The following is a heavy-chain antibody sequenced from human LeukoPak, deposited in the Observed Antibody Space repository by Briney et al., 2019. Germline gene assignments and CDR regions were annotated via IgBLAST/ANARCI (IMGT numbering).Heavy chain of an antibody. CDR2: IYYSGST. CDR1: GGSISSSSYY. V-gene: IGHV4-61*01. Sequence: SETLSLTCTVSGGSISSSSYYWSWIRQPPGKGLEWIGYIYYSGSTNYNPSLKSRVTISVDTSKNQFSLKLNPVTAADTAVYYCARVSGYDWESFYDYWGQGTLVTVSS. CDR3: ARVSGYDWESFYDY. J-gene: IGHJ4*02. D-gene: IGHD5-12*01.